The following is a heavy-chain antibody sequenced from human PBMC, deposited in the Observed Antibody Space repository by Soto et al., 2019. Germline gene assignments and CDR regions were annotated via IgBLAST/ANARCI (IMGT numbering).Heavy chain of an antibody. D-gene: IGHD5-12*01. Sequence: QVQLVQSGAEVKKPGASVKVSCKASGYTFTSYYMHWVRQAPGQGLEWMGIINPSGGSTSYAQKFQGRVTMTRDTSTSTVYMELSSLRSEDTAVYYCASRQTGSIVATILRPGGYYYYGMDVWGQGTTVTVSS. V-gene: IGHV1-46*01. CDR2: INPSGGST. CDR3: ASRQTGSIVATILRPGGYYYYGMDV. CDR1: GYTFTSYY. J-gene: IGHJ6*02.